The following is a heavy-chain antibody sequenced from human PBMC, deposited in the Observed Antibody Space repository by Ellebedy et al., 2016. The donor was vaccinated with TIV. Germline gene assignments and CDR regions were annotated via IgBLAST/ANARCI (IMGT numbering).Heavy chain of an antibody. V-gene: IGHV4-39*07. J-gene: IGHJ4*02. D-gene: IGHD2-15*01. Sequence: MPSETLSLTCTVSGGSIRSNSFYWGWIRQPPGKGLEWIGSVYYSGSTYYNSPLKRRVTISPDASKHQFSLKLTSVTAADTAFYYCARGLQLDDVVMVAGYDYWGQGTLVTVSS. CDR1: GGSIRSNSFY. CDR2: VYYSGST. CDR3: ARGLQLDDVVMVAGYDY.